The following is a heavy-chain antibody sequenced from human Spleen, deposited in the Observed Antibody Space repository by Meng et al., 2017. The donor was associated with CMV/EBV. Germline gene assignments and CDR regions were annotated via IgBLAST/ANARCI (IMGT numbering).Heavy chain of an antibody. Sequence: GGSLRLSCAASGFTFSSYWMSWVRQAPGKGLEWVANIKQDGSEKYYVDSVKGRFTISRDNAKNSLYLQVNSLRAEDTAVYYCARRAPRPNYYYYGMDVWGQGTTVTVSS. J-gene: IGHJ6*02. CDR3: ARRAPRPNYYYYGMDV. D-gene: IGHD6-6*01. CDR2: IKQDGSEK. CDR1: GFTFSSYW. V-gene: IGHV3-7*01.